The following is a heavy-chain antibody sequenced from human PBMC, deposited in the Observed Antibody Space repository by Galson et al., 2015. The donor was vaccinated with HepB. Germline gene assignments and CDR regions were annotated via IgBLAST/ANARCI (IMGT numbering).Heavy chain of an antibody. CDR1: GGTFSSYA. D-gene: IGHD6-13*01. J-gene: IGHJ4*02. V-gene: IGHV1-69*04. CDR2: IIPILGIA. CDR3: ARSIAAAGSPDY. Sequence: SVKVSCKASGGTFSSYAISWVRQAPGQGLEWMGRIIPILGIANYAQKFQGRVTMTRDTSTSTVYMELRSLRSEDTAMYYCARSIAAAGSPDYWGQGTLVTVSS.